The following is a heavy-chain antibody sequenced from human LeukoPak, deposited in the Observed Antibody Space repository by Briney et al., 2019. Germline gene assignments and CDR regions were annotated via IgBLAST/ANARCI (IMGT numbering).Heavy chain of an antibody. J-gene: IGHJ4*02. D-gene: IGHD3-3*01. V-gene: IGHV3-53*01. CDR3: AGGFRSAWYLDY. CDR1: GFTVSSNS. Sequence: GGSLRLSCAASGFTVSSNSMTWVRQAPGEGLEWISIIYSGDNTYYADSVEGRFTISRDNSKNTLYLQMNSLTAEDTAVYYCAGGFRSAWYLDYWGQGTLVTVSS. CDR2: IYSGDNT.